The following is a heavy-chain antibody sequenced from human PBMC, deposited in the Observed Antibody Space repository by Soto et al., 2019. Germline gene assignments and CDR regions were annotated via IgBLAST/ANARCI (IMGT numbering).Heavy chain of an antibody. CDR2: ISGSGAGT. CDR1: GFTFSSYA. J-gene: IGHJ6*02. CDR3: RKDRESIAAGPIYYYYYYGMDV. Sequence: VGSVRLSCAASGFTFSSYAMSWVRQAPGKGLEWVSAISGSGAGTYYADSVKGRFTISRDNSKNTLYLQMNSLRAEDTAVYYCRKDRESIAAGPIYYYYYYGMDVWGQGTTVTVSS. V-gene: IGHV3-23*01. D-gene: IGHD6-25*01.